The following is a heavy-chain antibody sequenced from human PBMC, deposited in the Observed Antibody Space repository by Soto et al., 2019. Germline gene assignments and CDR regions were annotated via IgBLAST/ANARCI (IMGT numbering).Heavy chain of an antibody. V-gene: IGHV4-39*01. CDR1: GGSISSSSYY. CDR3: ASLEGLATISYYFDY. D-gene: IGHD1-1*01. J-gene: IGHJ4*02. CDR2: IFYIGLT. Sequence: QLQLQESGPGLVKPSETLSLTCTVSGGSISSSSYYWGWIRQPPGKGLEWIGGIFYIGLTYYNPSLQSRVTRSVVKSKNQFALKLSALTAADTAVYYCASLEGLATISYYFDYWGQGTLVTVSS.